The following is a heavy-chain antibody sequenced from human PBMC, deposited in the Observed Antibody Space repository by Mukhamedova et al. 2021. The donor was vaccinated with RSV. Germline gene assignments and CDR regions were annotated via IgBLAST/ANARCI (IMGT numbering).Heavy chain of an antibody. CDR2: INPSGGST. Sequence: GRQAPGQGLEWMGIINPSGGSTSYAQKFQGRVTMTRDTSTSTVYMELSSLRSEDTAVYYCARGPWYYYYGLDVRGQGATVTASS. V-gene: IGHV1-46*01. CDR3: ARGPWYYYYGLDV. J-gene: IGHJ6*02.